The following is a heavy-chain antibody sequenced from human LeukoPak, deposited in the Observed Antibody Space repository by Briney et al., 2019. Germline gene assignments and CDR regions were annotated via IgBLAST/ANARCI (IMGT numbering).Heavy chain of an antibody. CDR2: INAGIGST. V-gene: IGHV1-3*03. Sequence: GASVKVSCKASGYTFTSYAMHWVRQAPGQRLEWMGWINAGIGSTKYSQEFQGRVTITRDTSASTAYMELSSLRSEDMAVYYCARAPTYYYDSSGYSPLHFDYWGQGTLVTVSS. CDR3: ARAPTYYYDSSGYSPLHFDY. D-gene: IGHD3-22*01. CDR1: GYTFTSYA. J-gene: IGHJ4*02.